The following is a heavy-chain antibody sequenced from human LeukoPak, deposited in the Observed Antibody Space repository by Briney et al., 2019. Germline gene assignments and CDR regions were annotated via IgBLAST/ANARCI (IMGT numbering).Heavy chain of an antibody. V-gene: IGHV4-59*01. J-gene: IGHJ2*01. CDR1: VGSISNYY. CDR2: IFYNGST. Sequence: SETLSLTCIVSVGSISNYYWSWLRQPPGKGLVGRGYIFYNGSTNYSPSLESRVTISVDTSKNHSSLKLSSLTAADTAVYSCARRFGLWGRGTLVTVSS. CDR3: ARRFGL.